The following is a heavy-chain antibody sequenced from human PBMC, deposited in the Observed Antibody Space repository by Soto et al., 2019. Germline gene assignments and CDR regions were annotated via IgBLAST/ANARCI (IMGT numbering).Heavy chain of an antibody. J-gene: IGHJ6*02. D-gene: IGHD3-22*01. CDR3: ASCYYYDSSVSLASYYYCMEG. Sequence: SVYDSCTAFGRAFSSYAISWVRQAPGQGIEWVGGIIPIFGTANYAQKFQGRVTITADKSTSTAYMELSSLRSEDTAVYYCASCYYYDSSVSLASYYYCMEGWRQGTTVTVAS. V-gene: IGHV1-69*06. CDR1: GRAFSSYA. CDR2: IIPIFGTA.